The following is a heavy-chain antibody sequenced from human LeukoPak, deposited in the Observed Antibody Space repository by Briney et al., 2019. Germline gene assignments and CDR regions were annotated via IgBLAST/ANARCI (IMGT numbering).Heavy chain of an antibody. CDR2: IYYSGSA. CDR1: GGSISSGGYY. V-gene: IGHV4-31*03. J-gene: IGHJ4*02. CDR3: ARSPASITMIEGTWFLDY. D-gene: IGHD3-22*01. Sequence: SQTLSLTCTVSGGSISSGGYYWSWIRQHPGKGLEWIGYIYYSGSAYYNPSLKSRVTISVDTSKNQFSLKLSSVTAADTAVYYCARSPASITMIEGTWFLDYWGQGTLVTVSS.